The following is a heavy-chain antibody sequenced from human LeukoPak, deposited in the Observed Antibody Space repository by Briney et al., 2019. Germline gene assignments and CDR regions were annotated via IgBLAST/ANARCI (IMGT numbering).Heavy chain of an antibody. CDR3: AAFTYYQVLTGYKAGSADY. Sequence: GGSLRLSCAASGFSFNTYTMHWVRQAPGKGLEWVAVISYNGNNKYYADSVKGRFTISRDNSKSTLSLQMNSLRPEDTAVYYCAAFTYYQVLTGYKAGSADYWGQGTLVTVSS. V-gene: IGHV3-30-3*01. J-gene: IGHJ4*02. CDR2: ISYNGNNK. D-gene: IGHD3-9*01. CDR1: GFSFNTYT.